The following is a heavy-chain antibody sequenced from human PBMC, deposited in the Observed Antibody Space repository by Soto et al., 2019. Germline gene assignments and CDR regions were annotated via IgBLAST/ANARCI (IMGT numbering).Heavy chain of an antibody. D-gene: IGHD3-22*01. CDR3: ARDQNFFDSSGYYDH. J-gene: IGHJ5*02. Sequence: QIQLVQSAAEVKKPGASVKVSCKTSGYTFVSYGISWVRQAPGQGLEWMGWISPYNGNTNFAQRFRGRVTLTTDTSTVIVYMDLGSLKSDDTAVYYCARDQNFFDSSGYYDHWGQGTLITVSS. V-gene: IGHV1-18*04. CDR2: ISPYNGNT. CDR1: GYTFVSYG.